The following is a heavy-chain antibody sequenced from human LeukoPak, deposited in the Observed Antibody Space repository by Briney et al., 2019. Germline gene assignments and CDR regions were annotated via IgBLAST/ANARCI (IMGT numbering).Heavy chain of an antibody. V-gene: IGHV4-59*01. J-gene: IGHJ4*02. CDR3: ARGNGWYYY. CDR1: GGSISSYY. D-gene: IGHD6-19*01. CDR2: MYYSGST. Sequence: SETLSLICTVSGGSISSYYWSWIRQPPGKGLEWIGYMYYSGSTNYNPSLKSRVTISVDTSKNQFSLKLSSVTSADTAVYYCARGNGWYYYWGQGTLVTVSS.